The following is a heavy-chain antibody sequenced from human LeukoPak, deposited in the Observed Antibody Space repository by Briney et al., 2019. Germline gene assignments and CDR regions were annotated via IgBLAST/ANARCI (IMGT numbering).Heavy chain of an antibody. CDR2: IKQDGSEK. CDR1: GFTFSSYW. J-gene: IGHJ4*02. Sequence: GGSLRLSCAASGFTFSSYWMSWVRQAPGKGLEWVANIKQDGSEKYYVDSVKGRFTISRDNAKNSLYLQLNSLRAEDTAVHYCARSPYTSGWYGVGYWGQGTLVTVSS. V-gene: IGHV3-7*01. CDR3: ARSPYTSGWYGVGY. D-gene: IGHD6-19*01.